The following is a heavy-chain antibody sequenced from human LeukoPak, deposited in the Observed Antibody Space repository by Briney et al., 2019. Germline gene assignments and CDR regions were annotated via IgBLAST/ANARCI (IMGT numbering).Heavy chain of an antibody. J-gene: IGHJ5*02. D-gene: IGHD6-13*01. Sequence: ASVKVSCKASGYTFTGYYMHWVRQAPGQGLEWMGWINPNSGGTNYAQKFQGRVTMTRDTSISTAYMELSSLKSDDTAIYYCAISSRSDGWFDPWGQATLVTVSS. CDR1: GYTFTGYY. V-gene: IGHV1-2*02. CDR2: INPNSGGT. CDR3: AISSRSDGWFDP.